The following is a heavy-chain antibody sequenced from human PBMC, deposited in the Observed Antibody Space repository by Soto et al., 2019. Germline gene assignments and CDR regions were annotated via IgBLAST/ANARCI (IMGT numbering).Heavy chain of an antibody. CDR3: GLLDTAMATYGMDV. V-gene: IGHV1-18*01. Sequence: ASVKVSCKASGYTFTRSGISWVRQAPGQGPEWMGWISSYNGDTNYAQTFQGRVTMTTDTSTSTAYMELRSLRSDDTAAYYCGLLDTAMATYGMDVWGQGTTVTVSS. CDR2: ISSYNGDT. D-gene: IGHD5-18*01. CDR1: GYTFTRSG. J-gene: IGHJ6*02.